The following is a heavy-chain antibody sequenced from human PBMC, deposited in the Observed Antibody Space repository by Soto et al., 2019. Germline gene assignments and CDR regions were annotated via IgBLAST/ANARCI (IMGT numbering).Heavy chain of an antibody. J-gene: IGHJ6*02. CDR1: GGSISSSSYY. CDR3: ARHEGYDYYDGMDV. Sequence: SAPLSLTCTFSGGSISSSSYYWGCIRQPPWKWLEWIGSLYYSGSTDYNPSLKSRVTIAVDTSKNQFSLKLSSVTASYTAVYYCARHEGYDYYDGMDVWGQGTTVTGS. V-gene: IGHV4-39*01. CDR2: LYYSGST.